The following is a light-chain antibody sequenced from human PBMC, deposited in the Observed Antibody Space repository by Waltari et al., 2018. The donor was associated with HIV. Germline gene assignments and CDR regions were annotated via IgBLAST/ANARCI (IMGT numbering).Light chain of an antibody. Sequence: QSVLTQPPSASGTPGQRVTISCSGSSSNVVTNYVNWYKQPPGTAPELVIYHNNPRPVGVPDGFAGSKSGTSASLAISGLRSEDEADYYCATWDDSLSAWLFGGGTRLSVL. J-gene: IGLJ3*02. V-gene: IGLV1-47*01. CDR3: ATWDDSLSAWL. CDR2: HNN. CDR1: SSNVVTNY.